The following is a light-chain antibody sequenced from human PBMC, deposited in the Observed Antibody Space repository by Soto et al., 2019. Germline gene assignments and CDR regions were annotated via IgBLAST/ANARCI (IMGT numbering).Light chain of an antibody. CDR3: SSYTRSSTNVV. Sequence: QSALTQPASVSGSPGESITISCTGTSSDVGGHNYVSWYQHHPGKAPKLIIYDVTNRPSGVSNRFSGSKSGNTASLTISGLQAEDEADYYCSSYTRSSTNVVFGGGTKVSVL. CDR1: SSDVGGHNY. J-gene: IGLJ2*01. V-gene: IGLV2-14*03. CDR2: DVT.